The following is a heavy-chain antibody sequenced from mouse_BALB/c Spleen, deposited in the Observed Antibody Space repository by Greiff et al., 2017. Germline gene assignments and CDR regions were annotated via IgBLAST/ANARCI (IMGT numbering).Heavy chain of an antibody. CDR2: ISCYNGAT. V-gene: IGHV1S34*01. D-gene: IGHD1-2*01. CDR3: ASQCITTATGAMDY. CDR1: GYSFTGYY. J-gene: IGHJ4*01. Sequence: LVKTGASVKISCTASGYSFTGYYMHWVQQSHGKSLEWIGYISCYNGATSYNQKFKGRATFTVDTSSSTAYMQFNSLTSEDSAVYYCASQCITTATGAMDYWGQGTSVTVSS.